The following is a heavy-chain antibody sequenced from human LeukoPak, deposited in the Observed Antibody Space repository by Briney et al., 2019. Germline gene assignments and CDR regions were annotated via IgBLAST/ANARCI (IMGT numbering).Heavy chain of an antibody. CDR2: MIPIFGTA. J-gene: IGHJ5*02. CDR1: GGTFSNYA. Sequence: ASVKVSCKASGGTFSNYAISWVRQAPGQGLEWMGGMIPIFGTANYAQKFQGRVTITADESTSTAYMELSSLRSEDTAVYYCARGNIVVVPAAFDPWGQGTLVTVSS. D-gene: IGHD2-2*01. V-gene: IGHV1-69*13. CDR3: ARGNIVVVPAAFDP.